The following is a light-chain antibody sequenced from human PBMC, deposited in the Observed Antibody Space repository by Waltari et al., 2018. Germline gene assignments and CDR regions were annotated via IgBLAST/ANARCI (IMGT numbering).Light chain of an antibody. CDR2: DNI. V-gene: IGLV1-44*01. Sequence: QSVLTQPPSASGTPGQRVTISCSGSSSNIGSNTVNWYQQLPGTAPKLLIYDNIDRPSGVPDRFSGSKSGTSASLAISELLSEDEADYHCAAWDDNLNGVVFGGGTKLTVL. CDR1: SSNIGSNT. J-gene: IGLJ2*01. CDR3: AAWDDNLNGVV.